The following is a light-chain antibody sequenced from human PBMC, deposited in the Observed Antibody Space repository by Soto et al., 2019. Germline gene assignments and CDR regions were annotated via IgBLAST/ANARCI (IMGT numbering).Light chain of an antibody. V-gene: IGLV2-14*03. CDR3: CSWTSSATYV. CDR1: NSDVGSYNY. Sequence: QSALTQPASVSGSPGQSITISCTGTNSDVGSYNYVSWYQHLPGKAPKLIIYDVSNRPSGVSNRFSGSKSGNTASLTISGLQAEDEADYHCCSWTSSATYVFGTGTKATVL. CDR2: DVS. J-gene: IGLJ1*01.